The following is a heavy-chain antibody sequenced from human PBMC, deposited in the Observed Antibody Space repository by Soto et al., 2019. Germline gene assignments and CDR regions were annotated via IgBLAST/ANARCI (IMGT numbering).Heavy chain of an antibody. D-gene: IGHD6-19*01. CDR1: GFTFSSYA. CDR3: AKVPLDGIAVAGIAFNWFDP. Sequence: GGSLRLSCAASGFTFSSYAMSWVRQAPGKGLEWVSAISGSGGSTYYADSVKGRFTISRDNSKNTLYLQMNSLRAEDTAVYYCAKVPLDGIAVAGIAFNWFDPWGQGTLVTVSS. J-gene: IGHJ5*02. V-gene: IGHV3-23*01. CDR2: ISGSGGST.